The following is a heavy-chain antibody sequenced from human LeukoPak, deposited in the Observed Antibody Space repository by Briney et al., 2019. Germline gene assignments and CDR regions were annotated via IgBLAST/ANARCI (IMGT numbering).Heavy chain of an antibody. CDR3: ETKPGYSSGWYFGY. CDR1: GYTLTELS. V-gene: IGHV1-24*01. D-gene: IGHD6-19*01. Sequence: ASVKVSCKVSGYTLTELSMHWVRQAPGKGLEWMGGFDPEDGETIYAQKFQGRVTMTEDTSTDTAYMELSSLRSEDTAVYYCETKPGYSSGWYFGYWGQGTLVTVSS. CDR2: FDPEDGET. J-gene: IGHJ4*02.